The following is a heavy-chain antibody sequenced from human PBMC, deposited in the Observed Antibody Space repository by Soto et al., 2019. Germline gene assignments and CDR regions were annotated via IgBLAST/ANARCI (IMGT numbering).Heavy chain of an antibody. CDR2: ISWDGGST. CDR3: AKNRVAARRYYYYYGMDV. V-gene: IGHV3-43*01. D-gene: IGHD6-6*01. CDR1: GFTFDDYT. Sequence: PGGSLRLSCAASGFTFDDYTMHWVRQAPGKGLEWVSLISWDGGSTYYADSVKGRFTISRDNSKNSLYLQMNSLRTEDTALYYCAKNRVAARRYYYYYGMDVWGQGTTVTVSS. J-gene: IGHJ6*02.